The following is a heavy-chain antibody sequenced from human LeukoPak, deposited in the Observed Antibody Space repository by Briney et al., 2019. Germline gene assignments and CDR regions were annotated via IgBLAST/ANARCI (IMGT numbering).Heavy chain of an antibody. D-gene: IGHD1-26*01. CDR3: TTDFPRWWELLDY. V-gene: IGHV3-15*01. Sequence: WIRQPPGKGLEWVGRIKSKTDGGTTGYAAPVKGRFTISRDDSKNTLYLQMNSLKTEDTAVYYCTTDFPRWWELLDYWGQGTLVTVSS. CDR2: IKSKTDGGTT. J-gene: IGHJ4*02.